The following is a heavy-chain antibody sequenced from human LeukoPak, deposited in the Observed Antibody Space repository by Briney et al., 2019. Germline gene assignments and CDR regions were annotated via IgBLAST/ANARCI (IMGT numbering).Heavy chain of an antibody. CDR2: IIPIFGTA. CDR3: AENYYGSGSYVDWFDP. J-gene: IGHJ5*02. CDR1: GGTFSSYA. Sequence: ASVKVSCKASGGTFSSYAISWVRQAPGQGLEWMGRIIPIFGTANYAQKFQGRVTITTDESTSTAYMELSSLRSEDTAVYYCAENYYGSGSYVDWFDPWGQGTLVTVSS. V-gene: IGHV1-69*05. D-gene: IGHD3-10*01.